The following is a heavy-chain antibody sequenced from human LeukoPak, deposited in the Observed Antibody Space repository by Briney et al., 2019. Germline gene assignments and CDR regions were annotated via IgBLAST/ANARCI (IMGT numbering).Heavy chain of an antibody. CDR3: ARHTYRSGPTDFDY. Sequence: SETLSLTCAVSGYSVSSSSYYWGWIRQPPGKGLEWIGSIYYSGSTYYNPSLKSRVTISVDTSKNQFSLKLGSVTAADTAVYYCARHTYRSGPTDFDYWGQGTLVTVSS. CDR2: IYYSGST. J-gene: IGHJ4*02. CDR1: GYSVSSSSYY. D-gene: IGHD6-19*01. V-gene: IGHV4-39*01.